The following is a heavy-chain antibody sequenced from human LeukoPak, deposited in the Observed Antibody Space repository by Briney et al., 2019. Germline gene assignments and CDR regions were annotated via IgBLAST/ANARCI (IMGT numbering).Heavy chain of an antibody. J-gene: IGHJ4*02. V-gene: IGHV1-46*01. CDR2: INPSGGST. CDR3: ARGAPWIAVAGSGSPDY. CDR1: GYTFTSYY. Sequence: GASVKVSCKASGYTFTSYYMHWVRQAPGQGLEWMGIINPSGGSTSYAQKFQGRVTMTRDMSTSTVYMELSSLRSEDTAVYYCARGAPWIAVAGSGSPDYWGQGTLVTVSS. D-gene: IGHD6-19*01.